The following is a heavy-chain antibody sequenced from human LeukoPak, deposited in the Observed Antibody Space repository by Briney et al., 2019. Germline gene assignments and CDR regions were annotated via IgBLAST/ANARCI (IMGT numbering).Heavy chain of an antibody. J-gene: IGHJ5*02. CDR1: GGSISSGSYY. CDR2: IYTSGST. D-gene: IGHD4-17*01. CDR3: ARDGTVNWFDP. V-gene: IGHV4-61*02. Sequence: TASETLSLTCTVSGGSISSGSYYWSWIRQPAGKGLEWIGRIYTSGSTNYNPSLKSRVTISVDTSKNQFSLKLSSVTAADTAVYYCARDGTVNWFDPGGQGTLVTVSS.